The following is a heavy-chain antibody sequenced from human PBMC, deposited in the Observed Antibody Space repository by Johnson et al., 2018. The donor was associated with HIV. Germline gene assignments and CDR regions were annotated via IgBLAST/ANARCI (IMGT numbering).Heavy chain of an antibody. V-gene: IGHV3-30*02. Sequence: QVQLVESGGGVVQPGGSLRLSCVASGFAFSSYGMHWVRQAPGKGLEWVSFIRYDGGNKSYGDSVKGRFTISRDNSKNTLYVQMISLRAEDTAVYYCAKERSTYYKCWRGSAGNDACDIWGQGTMVTVSS. J-gene: IGHJ3*02. D-gene: IGHD3-3*01. CDR3: AKERSTYYKCWRGSAGNDACDI. CDR2: IRYDGGNK. CDR1: GFAFSSYG.